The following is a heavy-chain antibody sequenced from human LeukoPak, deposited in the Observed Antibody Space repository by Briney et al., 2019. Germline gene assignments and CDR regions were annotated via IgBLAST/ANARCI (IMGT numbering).Heavy chain of an antibody. Sequence: ASAKVSCKASGYTFSNYGISWVRQAPGQGLEWMGWISPYNGNTNNAQKFQGRVTMTTDTSTSTVYMDLRSLRSDDMALYYCARGRQQWFMSDAFDVWGQGTMVTVSS. CDR1: GYTFSNYG. CDR2: ISPYNGNT. CDR3: ARGRQQWFMSDAFDV. V-gene: IGHV1-18*03. D-gene: IGHD6-19*01. J-gene: IGHJ3*01.